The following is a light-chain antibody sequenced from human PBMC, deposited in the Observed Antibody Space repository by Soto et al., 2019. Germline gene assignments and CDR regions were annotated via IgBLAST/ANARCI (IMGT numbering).Light chain of an antibody. CDR2: DVS. CDR1: SSDVGAYNY. V-gene: IGLV2-14*01. Sequence: QSALTRPASVSGSPGQSITISCTGASSDVGAYNYVSWYQQHPGKAPKLMIFDVSNRPSGVSNRFSGSKSGNTASLTISGLKAEDEADYYCSSYTSRGNYVFGPGTKVTVL. CDR3: SSYTSRGNYV. J-gene: IGLJ1*01.